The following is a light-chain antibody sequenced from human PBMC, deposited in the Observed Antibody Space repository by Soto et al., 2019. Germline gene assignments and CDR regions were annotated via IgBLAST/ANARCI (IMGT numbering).Light chain of an antibody. Sequence: IVLSQSPTTLSFSLCQRAMVSVLPSQSVSTFLAWCQQKPGQPPRRLIYNAANRTTGIPAKCSGSGSGTDFTLTISSRVAEEFAVEYCQQRGGRPPFTFGHGTQLEIK. CDR1: QSVSTF. V-gene: IGKV3-11*01. CDR3: QQRGGRPPFT. CDR2: NAA. J-gene: IGKJ5*01.